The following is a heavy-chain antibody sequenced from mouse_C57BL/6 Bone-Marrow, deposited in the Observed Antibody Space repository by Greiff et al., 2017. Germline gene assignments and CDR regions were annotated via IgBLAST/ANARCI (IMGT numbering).Heavy chain of an antibody. D-gene: IGHD1-1*01. CDR1: GYTFTEYT. V-gene: IGHV1-62-2*01. CDR2: FYPGSGSI. CDR3: ARDEEEIYYYGSRGYFDV. Sequence: QVQLKESGAELVKPGASVKLSCKASGYTFTEYTIHWVKQRSGQGLEWIGWFYPGSGSIKYNEKFKDKATLTADKSSSTVYMELSRLTSEDSAVYFCARDEEEIYYYGSRGYFDVWGTGTTVTVSS. J-gene: IGHJ1*03.